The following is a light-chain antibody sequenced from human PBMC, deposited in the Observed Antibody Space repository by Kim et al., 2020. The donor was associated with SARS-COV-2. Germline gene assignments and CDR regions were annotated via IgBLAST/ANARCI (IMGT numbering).Light chain of an antibody. V-gene: IGKV3-20*01. J-gene: IGKJ2*03. CDR2: AAS. CDR3: QQYVSSHS. Sequence: EIVLTQFPGTLSLSPGERATLSCRASQSVSSSFLAWYQQKPGQATRLLIYAASSRATGIPDRFSGSGSGTDFTLTITRLEPEDFAVYYCQQYVSSHSFGQGTKLEI. CDR1: QSVSSSF.